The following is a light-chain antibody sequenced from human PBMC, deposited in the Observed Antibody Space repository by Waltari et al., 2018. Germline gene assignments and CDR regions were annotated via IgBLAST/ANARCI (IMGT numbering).Light chain of an antibody. CDR1: HSLLQSNGYNY. Sequence: ESASISCRSSHSLLQSNGYNYLDWYLQKPGQSPRLLIYLRSNRAAGVPDRFSGSGSGTDFTLKISRVEAEDVGVYYCMQALQTPLTFGGGTKVEIK. CDR2: LRS. CDR3: MQALQTPLT. J-gene: IGKJ4*01. V-gene: IGKV2-28*01.